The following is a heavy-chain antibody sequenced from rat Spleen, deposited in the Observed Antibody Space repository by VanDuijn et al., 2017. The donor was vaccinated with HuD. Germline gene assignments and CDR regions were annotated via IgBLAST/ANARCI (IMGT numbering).Heavy chain of an antibody. V-gene: IGHV5-17*01. J-gene: IGHJ2*01. D-gene: IGHD1-12*02. CDR3: ARQFYDGTYFDY. Sequence: EVQLVESDGGLVQPGRSLKLSCAASGFTFSDYYMAWVRQAPTKGLEWVSTIYYDGRGTYYRDSVKGRFTISRDNAKRTLYLQMDSLRSEDTATYYGARQFYDGTYFDYWGQGVMVTVSS. CDR2: IYYDGRGT. CDR1: GFTFSDYY.